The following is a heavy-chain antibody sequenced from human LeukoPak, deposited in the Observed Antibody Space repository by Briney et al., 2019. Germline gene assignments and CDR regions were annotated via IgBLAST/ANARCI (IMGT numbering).Heavy chain of an antibody. CDR2: FDPEDGET. D-gene: IGHD6-13*01. Sequence: ASVKVSCKVSGYTLTELSMHWVRQAPGKGLEWMGGFDPEDGETIYAQKFQGRVTMTEDTSTDTAYMELSSLRSEDTAVYYCATLPYEVRAAAAPFDYWGQGTLVTVSS. V-gene: IGHV1-24*01. J-gene: IGHJ4*02. CDR1: GYTLTELS. CDR3: ATLPYEVRAAAAPFDY.